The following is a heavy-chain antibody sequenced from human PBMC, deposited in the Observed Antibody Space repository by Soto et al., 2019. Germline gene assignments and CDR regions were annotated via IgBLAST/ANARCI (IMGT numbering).Heavy chain of an antibody. J-gene: IGHJ4*02. V-gene: IGHV4-59*01. CDR1: GGSINGYY. CDR2: IYYSGTT. D-gene: IGHD2-15*01. Sequence: QLQLQESGPGLVKPSETLSLTCTVSGGSINGYYWSWIRQSPGKGLEDIGYIYYSGTTNYNPSLKSRVTLSLDTSKNQFSLNLRSVTAADTAVYYCASGGGSPDYWGQGTLVTVSS. CDR3: ASGGGSPDY.